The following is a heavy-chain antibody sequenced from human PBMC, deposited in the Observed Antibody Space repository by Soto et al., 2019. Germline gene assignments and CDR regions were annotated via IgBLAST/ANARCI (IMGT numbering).Heavy chain of an antibody. J-gene: IGHJ5*02. CDR3: AKEPYSSSGGGGLFDP. CDR1: GFTFSSYA. Sequence: EVQLLESGGGLVQPGGSLRLSCAASGFTFSSYAMSWVRQAPGKGLEWVSAISGSGGSTYYADSVKGRFTISRDNSKNTVYLQMNSLRAQDTAVYYWAKEPYSSSGGGGLFDPWGQGTLVTVSS. CDR2: ISGSGGST. V-gene: IGHV3-23*01. D-gene: IGHD6-13*01.